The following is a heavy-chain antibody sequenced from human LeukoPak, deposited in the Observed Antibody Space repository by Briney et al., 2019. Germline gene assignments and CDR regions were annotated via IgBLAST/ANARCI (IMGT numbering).Heavy chain of an antibody. D-gene: IGHD6-13*01. CDR1: GGTFSSYA. CDR3: ARAKPFSSWPRDLYYFDY. Sequence: SVKVSCKASGGTFSSYAISWVRQAPGQGLEWMGGIIPIFGTANYAQKFQGRVTITADESTSTAYMELSSLRSEDTAVYYCARAKPFSSWPRDLYYFDYWGQGTLVTVSS. J-gene: IGHJ4*02. V-gene: IGHV1-69*13. CDR2: IIPIFGTA.